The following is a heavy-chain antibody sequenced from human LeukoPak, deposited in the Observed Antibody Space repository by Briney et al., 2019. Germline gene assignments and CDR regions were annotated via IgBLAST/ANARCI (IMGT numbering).Heavy chain of an antibody. CDR3: ARFGYCSSTSCPDY. CDR2: ISAYNGNT. Sequence: ASVKVSCKASGYTFTSYGISWVRQAPGQGLEWMGWISAYNGNTNYAQKLQGRVTITADESTSTAYMELSSLRSEDTAVYYCARFGYCSSTSCPDYWGQGTLVTVSS. D-gene: IGHD2-2*01. V-gene: IGHV1-18*01. CDR1: GYTFTSYG. J-gene: IGHJ4*02.